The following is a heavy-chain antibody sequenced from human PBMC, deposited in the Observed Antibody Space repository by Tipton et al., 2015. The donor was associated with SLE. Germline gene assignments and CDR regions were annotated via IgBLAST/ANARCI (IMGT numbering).Heavy chain of an antibody. V-gene: IGHV3-23*01. CDR2: ISGGGGGT. CDR3: AKDRYCGGGTCLRSYFDY. Sequence: SLRLSCAASGFTFSSYWMSWVRQAPGKGLEWVSSISGGGGGTYYAQSFKGRFTIARDNSQNTLYLQMNSLGVEDTALYYCAKDRYCGGGTCLRSYFDYWGQGALVTVSS. CDR1: GFTFSSYW. D-gene: IGHD2-21*01. J-gene: IGHJ4*02.